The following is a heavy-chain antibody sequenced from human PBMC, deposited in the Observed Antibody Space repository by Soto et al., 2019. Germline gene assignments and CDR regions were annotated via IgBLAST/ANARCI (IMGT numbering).Heavy chain of an antibody. V-gene: IGHV4-59*01. CDR3: SRGYSNGWYWFDP. CDR2: IYYNGNT. J-gene: IGHJ5*02. D-gene: IGHD6-13*01. Sequence: PSETLSLTCTVSGGSISSYYWSWIRQPPGKGLEWIAYIYYNGNTNYNPSLKSRVTLSVDTSKNQFSLKLTSVTAADTAVYYCSRGYSNGWYWFDPWGQGTLVPVSS. CDR1: GGSISSYY.